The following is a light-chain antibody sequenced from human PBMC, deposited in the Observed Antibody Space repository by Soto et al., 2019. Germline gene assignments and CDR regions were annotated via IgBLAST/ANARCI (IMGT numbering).Light chain of an antibody. V-gene: IGKV1-39*01. CDR2: AAS. CDR1: QSISSY. CDR3: QQSYSTPWT. J-gene: IGKJ1*01. Sequence: DIHMTQSPSTLSGSILDRVTITCRASQSISSYLNWYQQKPGKAPKLLIYAASSLQSGVPSRFSGSGSGTDFTLTISSLQPEDFATYYCQQSYSTPWTFGQGTKVDIK.